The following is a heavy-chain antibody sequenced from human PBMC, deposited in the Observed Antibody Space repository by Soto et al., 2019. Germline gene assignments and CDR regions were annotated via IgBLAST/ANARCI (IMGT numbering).Heavy chain of an antibody. CDR2: VSTYSDVT. CDR3: AVNYDSRGYEDLDY. J-gene: IGHJ4*02. CDR1: GYTFSDRG. D-gene: IGHD3-22*01. V-gene: IGHV1-18*01. Sequence: VWTGPEMKKPGASVKVSCEASGYTFSDRGITWVRQAPGQGLEWMGWVSTYSDVTNYAQKFQGRVTMTADTSTNTAYMELRSLKSDDTAVYCCAVNYDSRGYEDLDYWGQGSLVSVSS.